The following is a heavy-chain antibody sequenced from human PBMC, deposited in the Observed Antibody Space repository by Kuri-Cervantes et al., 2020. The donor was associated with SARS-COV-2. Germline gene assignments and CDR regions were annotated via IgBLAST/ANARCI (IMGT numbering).Heavy chain of an antibody. J-gene: IGHJ4*02. Sequence: GSLRLSCAVYGGSSSGYYWSWIRQPPGKGLEWIGEINHSGSTNHNPSLKSRVTISVDTSKNQFSLKLSSVTAADTAVYYCARAGGYSYAVFDYWGQGTLVTVSS. CDR2: INHSGST. D-gene: IGHD5-18*01. CDR1: GGSSSGYY. CDR3: ARAGGYSYAVFDY. V-gene: IGHV4-34*01.